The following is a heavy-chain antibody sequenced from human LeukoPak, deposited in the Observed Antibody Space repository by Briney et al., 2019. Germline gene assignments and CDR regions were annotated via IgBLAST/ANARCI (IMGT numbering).Heavy chain of an antibody. J-gene: IGHJ6*02. D-gene: IGHD2-21*02. CDR3: ASSLYGDGYYYQYGMEV. CDR1: GGSISSYY. CDR2: IHYSGST. V-gene: IGHV4-59*01. Sequence: PSETLSLTCTVSGGSISSYYWSWLRQPPGKGLEWIGYIHYSGSTNYNPSLKSRVTISVDTSKNQYSLKVESVTAADTDVYYCASSLYGDGYYYQYGMEVWGQGTTVTVSS.